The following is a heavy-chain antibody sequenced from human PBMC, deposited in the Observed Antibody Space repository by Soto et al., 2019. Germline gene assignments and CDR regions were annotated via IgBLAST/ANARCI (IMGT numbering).Heavy chain of an antibody. V-gene: IGHV4-4*07. CDR3: VRDGTKTLRDWFDP. CDR2: IYATGTT. Sequence: SETLSLTCTVSGSSISGFYWSWIRKSAGKGLEWIGRIYATGTTDHNPSLKSRVMMSVDTSKKQFSLKLRSVTAADTAVYYCVRDGTKTLRDWFDPWGQGISVTVSS. J-gene: IGHJ5*02. CDR1: GSSISGFY. D-gene: IGHD1-1*01.